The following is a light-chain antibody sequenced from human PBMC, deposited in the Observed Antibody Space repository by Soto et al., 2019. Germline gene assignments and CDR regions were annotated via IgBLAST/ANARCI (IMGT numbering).Light chain of an antibody. Sequence: EIVMTQSPATLSVSPGERATFSCRASQSVSSNLAWYQQKPGQAPRLLIYGASIRATGIPARFSGSGSGTEFTLTISTLQSEDFAVYYCQQYLTSPKTFGQGTNVDIK. CDR3: QQYLTSPKT. CDR2: GAS. J-gene: IGKJ1*01. CDR1: QSVSSN. V-gene: IGKV3-15*01.